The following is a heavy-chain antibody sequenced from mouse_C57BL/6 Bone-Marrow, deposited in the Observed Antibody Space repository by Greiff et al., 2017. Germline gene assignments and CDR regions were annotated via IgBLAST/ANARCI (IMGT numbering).Heavy chain of an antibody. J-gene: IGHJ2*01. CDR2: IYPGGGYT. V-gene: IGHV1-63*01. D-gene: IGHD1-1*01. CDR1: GYTFTNYW. CDR3: ARYKVVAHFDY. Sequence: VQLQESGAELVRPGTSVKMSCKASGYTFTNYWIGWAKQRPGHGLEWIGDIYPGGGYTNYNEKFKGKATLTADKSSSTAYMQFSSLTSEDSAIYYCARYKVVAHFDYWGQGTTLTVSS.